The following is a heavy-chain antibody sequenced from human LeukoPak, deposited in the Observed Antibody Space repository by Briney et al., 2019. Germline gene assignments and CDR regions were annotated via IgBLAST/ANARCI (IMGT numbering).Heavy chain of an antibody. D-gene: IGHD1-7*01. Sequence: AGGSLRLSCAASGFTFSSYGMHWVRQAPGKGLEWVAFIRYDGSNKYYADSVKGRFTISRDNSKNTLYLQMNSLRAEDTAVYYCAKAGLELPPDPFFDYWGQGTLVTVSS. J-gene: IGHJ4*02. V-gene: IGHV3-30*02. CDR2: IRYDGSNK. CDR1: GFTFSSYG. CDR3: AKAGLELPPDPFFDY.